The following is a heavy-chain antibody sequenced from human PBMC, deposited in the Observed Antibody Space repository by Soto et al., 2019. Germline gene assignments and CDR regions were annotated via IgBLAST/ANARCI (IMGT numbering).Heavy chain of an antibody. J-gene: IGHJ2*01. D-gene: IGHD3-10*02. CDR3: ARLVRVVAKDHVHWTFDL. V-gene: IGHV4-4*02. CDR2: IYHSGGI. CDR1: GMSIISNVW. Sequence: SETLSLTCGVSGMSIISNVWWSWVRQSPGKGLEWIAEIYHSGGITYNPSLKSRVTISVDKAGNQFSLKMTSVTAADTAMYYCARLVRVVAKDHVHWTFDLFGRGNLVAVSS.